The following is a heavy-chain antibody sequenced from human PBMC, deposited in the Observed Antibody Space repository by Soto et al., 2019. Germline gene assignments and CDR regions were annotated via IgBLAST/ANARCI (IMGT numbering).Heavy chain of an antibody. CDR2: IWYDGSNK. CDR3: ARDRGTIFGVVIGVFDY. V-gene: IGHV3-33*01. D-gene: IGHD3-3*01. J-gene: IGHJ4*02. Sequence: GGSLRLSCAASGFTFSSYGMHWVRQAPGKGLEWVAVIWYDGSNKYYADSVKGRFTISRDNSKNTLYLQMNSLRAEDTAVYYCARDRGTIFGVVIGVFDYWGQGTLVTVSS. CDR1: GFTFSSYG.